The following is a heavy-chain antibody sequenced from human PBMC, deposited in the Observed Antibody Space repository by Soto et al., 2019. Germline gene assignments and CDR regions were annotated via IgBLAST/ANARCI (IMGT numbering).Heavy chain of an antibody. CDR1: GFPFSNSV. J-gene: IGHJ4*02. Sequence: VQLVQSGAEVKKPGASVKISCKASGFPFSNSVIAWVRQAPGQGVEWMAWITVHNGNTNYAQALQDRVTLTTDTTTNTYYKELRSLRSDDTAFYYWARQEVGLFLPDFWGQGTLVTVSS. CDR3: ARQEVGLFLPDF. D-gene: IGHD1-26*01. V-gene: IGHV1-18*01. CDR2: ITVHNGNT.